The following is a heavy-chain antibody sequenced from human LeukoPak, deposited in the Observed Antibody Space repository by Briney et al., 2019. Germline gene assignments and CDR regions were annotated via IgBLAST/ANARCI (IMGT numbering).Heavy chain of an antibody. CDR2: INPNNGGT. CDR3: AKVGLDCSSTSCYGKDYYFDY. D-gene: IGHD2-2*01. CDR1: GYTFTSYG. J-gene: IGHJ4*02. Sequence: ASVKVSCKASGYTFTSYGISWVRQAPGQGLEWMGRINPNNGGTNYAQKFQGRVTMTRDTSISTAYMELSRLTSDDTAVYYCAKVGLDCSSTSCYGKDYYFDYWGQGTLVTVSS. V-gene: IGHV1-2*06.